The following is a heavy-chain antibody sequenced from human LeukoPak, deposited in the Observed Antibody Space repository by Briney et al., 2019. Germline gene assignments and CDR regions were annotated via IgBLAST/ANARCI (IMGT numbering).Heavy chain of an antibody. CDR3: ARDRLDIVVFPPSKQRRYMDV. J-gene: IGHJ6*03. CDR2: IYYSGST. Sequence: PSETLSLSCTVSGGSMTSNTYYWGWMRQPPGKGLEWIGSIYYSGSTYYNSSLKSRVTISVDTSKNQFSLKLSSVTAADTAVYYCARDRLDIVVFPPSKQRRYMDVWGKGTTVTVSS. D-gene: IGHD2-21*01. V-gene: IGHV4-39*07. CDR1: GGSMTSNTYY.